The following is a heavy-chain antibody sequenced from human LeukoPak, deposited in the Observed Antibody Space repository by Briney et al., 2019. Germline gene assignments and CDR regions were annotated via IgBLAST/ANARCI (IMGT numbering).Heavy chain of an antibody. J-gene: IGHJ4*02. V-gene: IGHV3-64*01. CDR3: ARDLSLDY. D-gene: IGHD3-16*02. Sequence: GGSLRLSCAASGFTFSSYAMHWVRQAPGKGLEYVSAISSNGGSTYYANSVKGRFTISRDNSKNTLYLQMDGLRAEDMAVYYCARDLSLDYWGQGTLVTVSS. CDR1: GFTFSSYA. CDR2: ISSNGGST.